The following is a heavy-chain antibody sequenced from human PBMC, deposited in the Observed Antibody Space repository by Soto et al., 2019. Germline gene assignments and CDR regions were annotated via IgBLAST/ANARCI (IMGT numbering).Heavy chain of an antibody. CDR1: GYNLTSNW. CDR3: ARHLYESSCYRSFDL. D-gene: IGHD3-22*01. V-gene: IGHV5-51*01. CDR2: IYPGDSDT. Sequence: VSLKNSWHGSGYNLTSNWIGWMVQRPCKALEWMGIIYPGDSDTIYSPSFQGLVTISVGQSISTAYLQSSSVKSSDTDMYYGARHLYESSCYRSFDLWGKATLVTVSS. J-gene: IGHJ4*02.